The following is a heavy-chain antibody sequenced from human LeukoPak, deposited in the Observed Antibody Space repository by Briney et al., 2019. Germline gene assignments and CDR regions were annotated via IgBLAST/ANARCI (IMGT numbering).Heavy chain of an antibody. J-gene: IGHJ4*02. CDR2: NSGGST. Sequence: GGSLRLSCAASGFTFSSYAVYWVRQAPGRGLEWVSSNSGGSTYYADSVKGRFTISRDNSKNTLYLQMNSLRAEDTAVYYCAKDLGSSGWYIDYWGQGTLVTVSS. V-gene: IGHV3-23*01. CDR3: AKDLGSSGWYIDY. D-gene: IGHD6-19*01. CDR1: GFTFSSYA.